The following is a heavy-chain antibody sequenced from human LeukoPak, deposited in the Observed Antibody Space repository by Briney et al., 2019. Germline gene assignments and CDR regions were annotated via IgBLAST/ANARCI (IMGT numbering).Heavy chain of an antibody. Sequence: GGSLRLSCAASGFTVSSNYMSWVRQAPGKGLEWVAVIWYDGSNKYYADSVKGRFTISRDNSKNTLYLQMNSLRAEDTAVYYCAREGGGFDPWGQGTLVTVSS. CDR1: GFTVSSNY. J-gene: IGHJ5*02. CDR3: AREGGGFDP. CDR2: IWYDGSNK. V-gene: IGHV3-33*08.